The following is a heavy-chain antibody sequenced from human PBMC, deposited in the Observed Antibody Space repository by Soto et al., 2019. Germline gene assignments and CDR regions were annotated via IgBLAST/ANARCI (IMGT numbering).Heavy chain of an antibody. D-gene: IGHD2-8*01. CDR2: IFTIATT. V-gene: IGHV4-4*07. J-gene: IGHJ5*02. Sequence: TWPARGAAIRRYYWSWSRGSSEKGLEWIGCIFTIATTNYNPSLRSRGAMAGDTSKNQFSLKLSPVTAADKEVYYCERERLMVYAIPSQQHWFDTWGQGTLGTVS. CDR1: GAAIRRYY. CDR3: ERERLMVYAIPSQQHWFDT.